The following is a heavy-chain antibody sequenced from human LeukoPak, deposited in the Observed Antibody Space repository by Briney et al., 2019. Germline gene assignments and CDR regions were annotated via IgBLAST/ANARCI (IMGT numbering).Heavy chain of an antibody. CDR1: GGSISGYC. CDR2: IYNIGSP. V-gene: IGHV4-4*07. D-gene: IGHD5-12*01. CDR3: TRGLRTDVGCDDGEDQ. J-gene: IGHJ4*02. Sequence: SETLSLTCTVSGGSISGYCWTWIRQPAGKGLEWIGRIYNIGSPNYNPALRSRVTISVDTSKNQVSLKLSSVTAADSAIYYCTRGLRTDVGCDDGEDQWGQGTLVTVSS.